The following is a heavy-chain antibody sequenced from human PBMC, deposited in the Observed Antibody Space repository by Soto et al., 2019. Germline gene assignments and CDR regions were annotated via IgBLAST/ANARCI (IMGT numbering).Heavy chain of an antibody. CDR2: INHSGST. D-gene: IGHD6-13*01. J-gene: IGHJ6*02. V-gene: IGHV4-34*01. CDR3: ARAYSSSWYPGRSRYYYYYGMDV. CDR1: GGSFSGYY. Sequence: PSETLSLTCAVYGGSFSGYYWSWIRQPPGKGLEWIGEINHSGSTNYNPSLKSRVTISVDTSKNQFSLKLSSVTAADTAVYYCARAYSSSWYPGRSRYYYYYGMDVWGQGTTVTVSS.